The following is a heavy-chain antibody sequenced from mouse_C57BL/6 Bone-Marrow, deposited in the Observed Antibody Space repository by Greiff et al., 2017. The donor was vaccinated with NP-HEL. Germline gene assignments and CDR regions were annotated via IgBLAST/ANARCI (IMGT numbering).Heavy chain of an antibody. J-gene: IGHJ1*03. Sequence: VQLKQSGPVLVKPGASVKMSCKASGYTFTDYYMNWVKQSHGKSLEWIGVINPYNGGTSYNQKFKGKATLTVDKSSSTAYMELNSLTSEDSAVYYCARYYYGSRNWYFDVWGTGTTVTVSS. CDR3: ARYYYGSRNWYFDV. D-gene: IGHD1-1*01. CDR2: INPYNGGT. V-gene: IGHV1-19*01. CDR1: GYTFTDYY.